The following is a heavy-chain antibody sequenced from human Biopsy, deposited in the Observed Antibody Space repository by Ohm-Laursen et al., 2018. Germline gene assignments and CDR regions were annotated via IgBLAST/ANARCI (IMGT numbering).Heavy chain of an antibody. D-gene: IGHD3-22*01. CDR2: VYYTGST. V-gene: IGHV4-59*01. CDR1: GDSISSYY. CDR3: ARDRGYYSDRTVPGYFDL. J-gene: IGHJ2*01. Sequence: SDTLSLTCTVSGDSISSYYWSWIRQPPGKGLQWIGYVYYTGSTDYNPSLQSRVTISVDTSKNHFSLRLRSATAADTAIYYCARDRGYYSDRTVPGYFDLWGRGTLVTVSS.